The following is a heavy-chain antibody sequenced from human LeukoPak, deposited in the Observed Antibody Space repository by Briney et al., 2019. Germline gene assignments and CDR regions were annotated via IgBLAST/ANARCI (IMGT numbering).Heavy chain of an antibody. V-gene: IGHV3-30*18. CDR1: GYPFSGSD. CDR3: AKATGGWPRFFDH. D-gene: IGHD6-19*01. CDR2: VSHEGSSK. J-gene: IGHJ4*02. Sequence: PAGSLRLSCAASGYPFSGSDIHWVRQAPGKGLEWVAFVSHEGSSKLYAESVKGRFGISRDNSKSTTYLQMNGLRADDTAVYYCAKATGGWPRFFDHWGQGTLVAVSS.